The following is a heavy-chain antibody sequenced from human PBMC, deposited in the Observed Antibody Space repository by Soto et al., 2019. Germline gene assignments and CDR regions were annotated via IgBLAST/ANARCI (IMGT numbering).Heavy chain of an antibody. Sequence: GGSLRLSCAASGFTFSSYAMHWVRQAPGKGLEWVAVISYDGSNKYYADSVKGRFTISRDNSKNTLYLQMNSLRAEDTAVYYCARDRVGYIKYYYYGMDVWGQGNPGHRLL. J-gene: IGHJ6*02. CDR3: ARDRVGYIKYYYYGMDV. CDR1: GFTFSSYA. V-gene: IGHV3-30-3*01. D-gene: IGHD1-26*01. CDR2: ISYDGSNK.